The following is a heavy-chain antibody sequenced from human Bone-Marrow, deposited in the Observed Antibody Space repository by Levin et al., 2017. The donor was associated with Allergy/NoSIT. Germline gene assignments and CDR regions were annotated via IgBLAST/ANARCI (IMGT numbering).Heavy chain of an antibody. CDR3: ASTPFYGSGSYYDH. D-gene: IGHD3-10*01. CDR2: MYHSGST. CDR1: GDSVTSGRFF. Sequence: PSETLSLTCTVSGDSVTSGRFFCSWIRQPPGKGLEWIGYMYHSGSTNYNPSLKGRVTISLDTSKNQFSLKLTSVTAADTAVYYCASTPFYGSGSYYDHWGQGILVTVSS. V-gene: IGHV4-61*01. J-gene: IGHJ4*02.